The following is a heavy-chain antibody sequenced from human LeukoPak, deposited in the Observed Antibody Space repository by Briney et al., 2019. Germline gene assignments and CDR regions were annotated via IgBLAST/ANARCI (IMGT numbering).Heavy chain of an antibody. Sequence: PSETLSLTCAVYGGSFSGYYWSWIRQPPGKGLEWIGEINHSGSTNYNPSLKSRVTISVDTSKNQFSLKLSSVTAADTAVYYCARDTHSSGWYSIDYWGQGTLVTVSS. CDR3: ARDTHSSGWYSIDY. CDR2: INHSGST. V-gene: IGHV4-34*01. D-gene: IGHD6-19*01. J-gene: IGHJ4*02. CDR1: GGSFSGYY.